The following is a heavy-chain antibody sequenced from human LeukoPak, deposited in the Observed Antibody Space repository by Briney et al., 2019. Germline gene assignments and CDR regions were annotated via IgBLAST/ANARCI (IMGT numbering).Heavy chain of an antibody. CDR3: ARSIWYNRQYYFDS. CDR2: INCGNGKT. D-gene: IGHD6-13*01. CDR1: GYSFNDYA. Sequence: RASVKVSCKASGYSFNDYAMQWVRQAPGQRLEWMGWINCGNGKTKYSEKSQGRVTITRDQSATTAYMDLSSLRSEDTAVYYCARSIWYNRQYYFDSWGQGTLVTVSS. V-gene: IGHV1-3*01. J-gene: IGHJ4*02.